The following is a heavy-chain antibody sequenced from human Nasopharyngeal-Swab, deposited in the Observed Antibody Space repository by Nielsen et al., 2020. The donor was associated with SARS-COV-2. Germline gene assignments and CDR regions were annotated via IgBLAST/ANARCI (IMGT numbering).Heavy chain of an antibody. CDR2: IYPGDSDT. CDR1: GYSFTNYW. Sequence: GASLTISCKASGYSFTNYWIGWVRQMPGKGLEWMGIIYPGDSDTRYSPSFQGQVTISADKSISTAYLQWSSMKASDTAMYYCARHRYFDYWGQGTLVTVSS. CDR3: ARHRYFDY. J-gene: IGHJ4*02. V-gene: IGHV5-51*01.